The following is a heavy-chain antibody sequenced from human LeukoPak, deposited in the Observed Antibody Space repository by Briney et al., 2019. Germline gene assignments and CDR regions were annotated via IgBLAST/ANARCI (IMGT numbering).Heavy chain of an antibody. CDR1: GASVSSGSYY. D-gene: IGHD3-22*01. CDR2: IYYSGST. J-gene: IGHJ4*02. Sequence: PSETLSLTCSVSGASVSSGSYYWSWIRQPPGKGLEWIGYIYYSGSTNYNPSLMSRVTISVDTSKNQFSPKLSSVTAADTAVYYCARGGITMIVEDWGQGTLVTVSS. V-gene: IGHV4-61*01. CDR3: ARGGITMIVED.